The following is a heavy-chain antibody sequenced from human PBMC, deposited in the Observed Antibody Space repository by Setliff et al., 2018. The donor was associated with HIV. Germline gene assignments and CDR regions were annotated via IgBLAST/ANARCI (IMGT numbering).Heavy chain of an antibody. CDR2: LHYTGTT. J-gene: IGHJ3*02. Sequence: SETLSLTCTVSGASINSGSHNWGWIRQPPGKGLEWIATLHYTGTTYYNPSLKSRVTISTDTSKNQFSLKLSSVTAADTAVYYCARRIQLRDSSGRSCWTFDIWGQGTMVTFSS. CDR3: ARRIQLRDSSGRSCWTFDI. CDR1: GASINSGSHN. D-gene: IGHD2-15*01. V-gene: IGHV4-39*01.